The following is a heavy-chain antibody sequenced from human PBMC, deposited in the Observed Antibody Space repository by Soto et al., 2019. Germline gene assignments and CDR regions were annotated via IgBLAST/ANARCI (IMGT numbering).Heavy chain of an antibody. J-gene: IGHJ6*02. V-gene: IGHV1-2*02. CDR3: ARSTGSYSYYGMDV. CDR2: INPKNGDT. D-gene: IGHD1-26*01. Sequence: ASVKVSCKASGYTLTDYYMHWVRQAPGQGLEWMGWINPKNGDTNSAQKFRGRVTMTRDTSISTAYLELSSLRSDDTAVYYCARSTGSYSYYGMDVWGQGTTVTVSS. CDR1: GYTLTDYY.